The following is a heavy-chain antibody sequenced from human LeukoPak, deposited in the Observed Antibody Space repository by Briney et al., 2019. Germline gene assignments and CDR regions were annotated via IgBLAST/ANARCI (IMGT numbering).Heavy chain of an antibody. V-gene: IGHV3-7*02. Sequence: GGSLRLSCGASGFTFSDYWMTWVRQAPGRGLEWVASIKQDGGENKYVDSVKGRFTISRDNDKNSLYLQMNSLSAEDAAVYYCARSFSAAYDNWGRGTLVTVSS. J-gene: IGHJ4*02. CDR2: IKQDGGEN. CDR3: ARSFSAAYDN. CDR1: GFTFSDYW. D-gene: IGHD3-16*02.